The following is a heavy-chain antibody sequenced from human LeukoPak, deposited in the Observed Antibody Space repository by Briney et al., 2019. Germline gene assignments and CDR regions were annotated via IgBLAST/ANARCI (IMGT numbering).Heavy chain of an antibody. Sequence: GGSLRLSCAASGFTFSSYGMHWVRQAPGKGLEWVAVISCDGSNKYYADSVKGRFTISRDNSKNTLYLKMNGLRAEDTAVYYGAKDILVAAPPYYYYGMDVWGQGTTVTVSS. V-gene: IGHV3-30*18. CDR3: AKDILVAAPPYYYYGMDV. D-gene: IGHD2-15*01. CDR2: ISCDGSNK. CDR1: GFTFSSYG. J-gene: IGHJ6*02.